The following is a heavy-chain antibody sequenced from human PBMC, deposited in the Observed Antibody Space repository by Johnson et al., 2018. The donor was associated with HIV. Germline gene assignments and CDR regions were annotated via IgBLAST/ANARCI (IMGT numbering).Heavy chain of an antibody. CDR1: GFTFSSYG. CDR3: ARGHMVRGVTHAFDI. J-gene: IGHJ3*02. CDR2: MYSGGST. Sequence: QVQLVESGGGVVQPGRSLRLSCAASGFTFSSYGMHWVRQAPGKGLEWVSVMYSGGSTYYADSVKGRFTISRDNSKNTLYLQMNSLRAEDTAVYYCARGHMVRGVTHAFDIWGQGTMVTVSS. V-gene: IGHV3-NL1*01. D-gene: IGHD3-10*01.